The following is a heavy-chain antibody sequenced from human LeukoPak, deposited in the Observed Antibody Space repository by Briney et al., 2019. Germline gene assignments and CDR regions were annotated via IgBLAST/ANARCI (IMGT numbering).Heavy chain of an antibody. D-gene: IGHD1-1*01. CDR2: IYYSGST. Sequence: SETLSLTCTVSGGSISSYYWSWIRQPPGKGLEWIGYIYYSGSTNYNPSLKSRVTISVDTSKNQFSLKLSSVTAADTAVYYCARDAGHQLSRRNYYAMDVWGQGTTVTVSS. J-gene: IGHJ6*02. CDR3: ARDAGHQLSRRNYYAMDV. V-gene: IGHV4-59*01. CDR1: GGSISSYY.